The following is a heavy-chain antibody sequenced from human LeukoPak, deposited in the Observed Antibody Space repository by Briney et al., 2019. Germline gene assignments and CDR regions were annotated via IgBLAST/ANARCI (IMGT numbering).Heavy chain of an antibody. Sequence: SETLSLTCTVSGDSISSYYWSWIRQPPGKGLEWIGYVYNSETTNYNPSLESRVTISEDTSKNQFSLMLTSVTAADTAVYYCARVVYSHYWPEGMDVWGQGTTVTVSS. CDR1: GDSISSYY. CDR2: VYNSETT. V-gene: IGHV4-59*01. CDR3: ARVVYSHYWPEGMDV. J-gene: IGHJ6*02. D-gene: IGHD4-11*01.